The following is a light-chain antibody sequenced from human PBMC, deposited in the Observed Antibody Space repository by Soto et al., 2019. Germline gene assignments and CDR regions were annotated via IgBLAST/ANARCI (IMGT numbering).Light chain of an antibody. V-gene: IGLV2-8*01. J-gene: IGLJ1*01. CDR1: SSDVGGYNY. CDR3: SSYAGSNNWN. Sequence: QSALTQPPSASGSPGQSVTISCTGTSSDVGGYNYVSLYQQHPGKAPKLMIYEVSKRPSGVPDRFSGSKSGNTASLTVSGLQAEDEADYYCSSYAGSNNWNFGTGTKLTVL. CDR2: EVS.